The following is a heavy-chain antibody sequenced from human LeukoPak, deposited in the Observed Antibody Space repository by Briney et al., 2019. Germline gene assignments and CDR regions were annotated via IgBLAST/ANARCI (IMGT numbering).Heavy chain of an antibody. J-gene: IGHJ4*02. CDR1: GFTFSSYN. CDR3: ARTLSYLHY. D-gene: IGHD5/OR15-5a*01. Sequence: PGGSLRLSCAASGFTFSSYNMNWVRQAPGKGLEWVSYISSSSSTIYYADSVKGRFIISRDNAKNSLYLQMSSLRDEDTAVYYCARTLSYLHYWGQGTLVTVSS. V-gene: IGHV3-48*02. CDR2: ISSSSSTI.